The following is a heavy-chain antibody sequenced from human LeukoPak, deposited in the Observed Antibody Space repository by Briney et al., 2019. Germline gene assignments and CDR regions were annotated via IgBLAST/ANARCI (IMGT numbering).Heavy chain of an antibody. V-gene: IGHV1-18*01. D-gene: IGHD2-2*01. Sequence: ASVKVSCKASGYTFTTYGISWVRQAPGQGLEWMGWITTYNGKTDYAEKLQDRVTMTIDTSTSTAYMELRSLRSDGTALYYCARDGGYCSSSTCYQWFDPWGQGTLVTVSS. J-gene: IGHJ5*02. CDR2: ITTYNGKT. CDR1: GYTFTTYG. CDR3: ARDGGYCSSSTCYQWFDP.